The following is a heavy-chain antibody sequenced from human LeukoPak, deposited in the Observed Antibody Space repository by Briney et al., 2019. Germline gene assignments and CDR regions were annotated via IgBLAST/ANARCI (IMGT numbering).Heavy chain of an antibody. CDR3: ARDSRSYRDSLGPYYFDY. CDR1: GYTFTSYA. J-gene: IGHJ4*02. CDR2: INAGNGNT. D-gene: IGHD1-26*01. Sequence: ASVKVSCKASGYTFTSYAMHWVRQAPGQRLEWMGWINAGNGNTKYSQEFQGRVTITRDTSASTAYMELSSLRSEDMAVYYCARDSRSYRDSLGPYYFDYWGQGTLVTVSS. V-gene: IGHV1-3*03.